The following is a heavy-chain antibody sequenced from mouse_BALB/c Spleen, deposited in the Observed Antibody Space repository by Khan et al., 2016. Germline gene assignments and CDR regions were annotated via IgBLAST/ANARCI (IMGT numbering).Heavy chain of an antibody. CDR1: GFNIKDTY. CDR2: IDPANGNT. V-gene: IGHV14-3*02. J-gene: IGHJ3*01. Sequence: VQLQQPGAELVKPGASVKLSCTASGFNIKDTYMHWVKQRPEQGLEWIGRIDPANGNTKYDPKFQGKATITEDTSSNTAYLQLSSLTSEDTAVYYCARGVKPWFAYWGQGTLVTVSA. D-gene: IGHD2-2*01. CDR3: ARGVKPWFAY.